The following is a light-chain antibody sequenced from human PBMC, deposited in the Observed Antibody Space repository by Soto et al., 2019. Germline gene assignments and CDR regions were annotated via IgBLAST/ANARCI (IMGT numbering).Light chain of an antibody. CDR1: QGVRSA. J-gene: IGKJ4*01. V-gene: IGKV1-13*02. CDR3: QQFHSPALT. CDR2: DAS. Sequence: AIQLTQSPSSLSASVGDRVTITCRASQGVRSALAWYQHKPGRGPRHLIYDASTLQSGVPSRFSGSGSGTDFTLTISSLQPEDFATYYCQQFHSPALTFGGGTKLE.